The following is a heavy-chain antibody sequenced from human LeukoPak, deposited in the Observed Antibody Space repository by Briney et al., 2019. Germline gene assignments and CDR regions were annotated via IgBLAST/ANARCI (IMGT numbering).Heavy chain of an antibody. CDR1: GGSISSSNW. J-gene: IGHJ3*02. CDR3: ARDRGPLWFGEKGRAFDI. V-gene: IGHV4-4*02. Sequence: SETLCLTCAVSGGSISSSNWWSWVRQPPGKGLEWIGEIYHSGSTNYDPSLKSRVTISVDKSKNQFSLKLSSVTAADTAVYYCARDRGPLWFGEKGRAFDIWGQGTMVTVSS. CDR2: IYHSGST. D-gene: IGHD3-10*01.